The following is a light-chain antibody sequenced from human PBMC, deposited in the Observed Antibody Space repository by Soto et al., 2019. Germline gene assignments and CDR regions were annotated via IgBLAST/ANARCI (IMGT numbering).Light chain of an antibody. J-gene: IGLJ1*01. CDR3: GSYTSTSTDV. V-gene: IGLV2-14*01. CDR2: DVT. Sequence: QSALTQPASVSGSPGQSITISCTGTNSDVGGYNYVSWYQQHPGKVPRLMIYDVTNRPSGVSDRFSGSKSGNTASLTISGLQPEDEADYYCGSYTSTSTDVFGTGTKLTV. CDR1: NSDVGGYNY.